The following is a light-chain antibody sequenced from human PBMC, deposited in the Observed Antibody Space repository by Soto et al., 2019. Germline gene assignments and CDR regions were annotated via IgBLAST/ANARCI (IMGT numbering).Light chain of an antibody. Sequence: DIQMTQSPSTLSGSVGDRVTITFRASQTISSWLAWYQQKPVNAPKLLSYKASTLRSGDPSRFSGSGSGTEFTLTISSLQSEDFAVYYCQQYDNWPRTFGQGTKVDIK. CDR3: QQYDNWPRT. CDR1: QTISSW. V-gene: IGKV1-5*03. J-gene: IGKJ1*01. CDR2: KAS.